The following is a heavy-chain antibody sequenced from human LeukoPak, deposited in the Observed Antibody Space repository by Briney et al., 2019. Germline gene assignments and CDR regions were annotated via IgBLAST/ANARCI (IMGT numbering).Heavy chain of an antibody. CDR2: IYHSGST. Sequence: SETLSLTCAVSGGSISSSNWWSWVRQPPGKGLEWLGEIYHSGSTNYNPSLKSRVTISVDKSKNQFSLKLSSVTAADTAVYYCARGSYSGYDSQDYYYYGMDVWGQGTTVTVSS. D-gene: IGHD5-12*01. CDR3: ARGSYSGYDSQDYYYYGMDV. CDR1: GGSISSSNW. J-gene: IGHJ6*02. V-gene: IGHV4-4*02.